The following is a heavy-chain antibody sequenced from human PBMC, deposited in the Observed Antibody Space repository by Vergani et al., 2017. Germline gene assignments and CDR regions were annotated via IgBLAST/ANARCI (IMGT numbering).Heavy chain of an antibody. CDR3: ARRCSSTACSGDWYFDL. D-gene: IGHD2-2*01. CDR1: GFTLSSYD. CDR2: IGPAGDT. V-gene: IGHV3-13*01. J-gene: IGHJ2*01. Sequence: VQLVESGGDVVQPGRSLRLSCAASGFTLSSYDMHWVRQPTGERLEWVSAIGPAGDTYYPDSVKGRFTIARENAKNSLYLQMNTLRAGDTAMYYCARRCSSTACSGDWYFDLWGRGTLVTVSS.